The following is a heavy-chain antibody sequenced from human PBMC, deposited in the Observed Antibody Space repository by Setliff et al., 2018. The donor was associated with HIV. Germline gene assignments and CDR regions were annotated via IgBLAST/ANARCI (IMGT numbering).Heavy chain of an antibody. CDR3: ATDSGVVPPRTLDI. V-gene: IGHV1-69*10. CDR1: GGFLSNNG. D-gene: IGHD3-16*01. CDR2: VTPALYLT. Sequence: GPSVKVSCKTSGGFLSNNGIAWVRQAPGQGLEWMGGVTPALYLTTHAEKFQSRVTFTTDDSTSSVYMELSSLRSDDTATYYCATDSGVVPPRTLDIWGQGTVVTVSS. J-gene: IGHJ3*02.